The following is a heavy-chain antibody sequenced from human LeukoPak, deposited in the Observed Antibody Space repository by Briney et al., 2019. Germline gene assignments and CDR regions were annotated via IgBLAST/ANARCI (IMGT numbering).Heavy chain of an antibody. V-gene: IGHV4-61*02. J-gene: IGHJ4*02. CDR3: ARLIYGGNSHFDY. CDR1: GGSISSGSYY. D-gene: IGHD4-23*01. Sequence: PSETLSLTCTVSGGSISSGSYYWSWIRQPAGKGLEWIGRIYTSGSTNYNPSFKSRVTISVDTSKNQFSLKLSSVTAADTAVYYCARLIYGGNSHFDYWGQGTLVTVSS. CDR2: IYTSGST.